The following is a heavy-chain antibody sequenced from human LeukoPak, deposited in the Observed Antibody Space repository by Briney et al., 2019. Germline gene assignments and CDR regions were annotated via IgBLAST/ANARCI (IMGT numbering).Heavy chain of an antibody. CDR2: MNPNSGNT. V-gene: IGHV1-8*01. CDR1: GYSFTSYD. D-gene: IGHD1-14*01. Sequence: EASVKVSCKASGYSFTSYDINWVRQATGQGLEWMGWMNPNSGNTGYAQNFQGRVTMTRNNSINTACMELSSLTSDDTAVYYCARLTRYYYGMDVWGQGTTVTVSS. CDR3: ARLTRYYYGMDV. J-gene: IGHJ6*02.